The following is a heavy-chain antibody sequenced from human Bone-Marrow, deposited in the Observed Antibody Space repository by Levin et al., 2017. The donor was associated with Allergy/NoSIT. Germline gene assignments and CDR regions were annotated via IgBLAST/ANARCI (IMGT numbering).Heavy chain of an antibody. CDR1: GGTFNTHV. Sequence: KISCKTSGGTFNTHVFSWVRQAPGHGLEWMGGIIPILGTTYHAQKFQGRVTITADDSTSTVYMELSSLRSEDTAVYYCARGVYYYYYMDVWGKGTTVTVSS. J-gene: IGHJ6*03. CDR2: IIPILGTT. V-gene: IGHV1-69*01. CDR3: ARGVYYYYYMDV.